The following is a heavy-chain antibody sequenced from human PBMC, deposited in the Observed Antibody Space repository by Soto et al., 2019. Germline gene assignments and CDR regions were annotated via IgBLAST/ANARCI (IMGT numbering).Heavy chain of an antibody. V-gene: IGHV3-30-3*01. D-gene: IGHD1-26*01. CDR1: GFMFSSYA. CDR3: ARAGGLLIDY. CDR2: KTYDGSNK. J-gene: IGHJ4*02. Sequence: QVQLVESGGGVVQHGRSLRLSCAASGFMFSSYAMHWVRQAPGKGLEWVAVKTYDGSNKYYADSVKGRFTISRDNSKNTLDLQMNSLRAEDTAVYYCARAGGLLIDYWGQGTLVTVSS.